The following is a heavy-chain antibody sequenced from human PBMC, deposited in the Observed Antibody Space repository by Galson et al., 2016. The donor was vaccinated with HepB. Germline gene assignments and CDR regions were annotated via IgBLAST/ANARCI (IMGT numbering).Heavy chain of an antibody. CDR2: IYYSGST. CDR1: RGSVNSGNDF. J-gene: IGHJ3*02. D-gene: IGHD1-26*01. V-gene: IGHV4-61*01. Sequence: SETLSLTCTVSRGSVNSGNDFWNWIRQPPGQGLEWIGYIYYSGSTNYNPSLKSRVTISVDTSKNQFSLKLSSVTAADTAVYYCAREYPTTPGAFDIWGQGTMVTVSS. CDR3: AREYPTTPGAFDI.